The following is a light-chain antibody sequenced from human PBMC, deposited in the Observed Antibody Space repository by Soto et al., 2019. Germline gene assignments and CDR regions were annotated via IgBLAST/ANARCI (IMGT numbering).Light chain of an antibody. CDR1: SRDVGGHDY. CDR2: ELN. V-gene: IGLV2-8*01. J-gene: IGLJ2*01. CDR3: SSYVTGNSLI. Sequence: QPALTQPPSASGSPGQSVTISCTGTSRDVGGHDYVSWYQQHPGKAPKLMIYELNKRPSGVPDRFSGSKSGNTASLTVSGLQAEDEADYYCSSYVTGNSLIFGGGTKLTVL.